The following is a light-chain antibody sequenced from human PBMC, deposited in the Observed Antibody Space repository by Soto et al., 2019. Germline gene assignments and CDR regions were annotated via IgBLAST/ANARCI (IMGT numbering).Light chain of an antibody. CDR2: AAS. CDR3: KQSYSTPIT. Sequence: DIQMLKSPSSLSASVGARSTITGRASQSISSYLNWYQQKPGKAPKLLIYAASSLQSGVPSRFSGSGSGTDFTLTISSLQPEEFATYYCKQSYSTPITVGQGTRLEIK. CDR1: QSISSY. V-gene: IGKV1-39*01. J-gene: IGKJ5*01.